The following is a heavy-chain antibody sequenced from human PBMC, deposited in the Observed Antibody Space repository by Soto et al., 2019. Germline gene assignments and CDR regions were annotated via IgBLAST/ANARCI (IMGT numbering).Heavy chain of an antibody. D-gene: IGHD1-26*01. CDR1: GDSFTSNG. CDR3: ARLSLRWAVNTYVYPKNYFDY. Sequence: QVQLVQSGAEVKTPGATVKVSCKAPGDSFTSNGASWVRQSPGQGLEWMGWLSRYSGNTRYAQKFQGRVTMTTDISTSAAYMELSSLSADDTAVYYCARLSLRWAVNTYVYPKNYFDYWGQGTLVTVSS. V-gene: IGHV1-18*01. J-gene: IGHJ4*02. CDR2: LSRYSGNT.